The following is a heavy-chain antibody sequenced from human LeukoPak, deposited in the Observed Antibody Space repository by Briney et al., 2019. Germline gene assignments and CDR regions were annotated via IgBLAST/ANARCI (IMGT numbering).Heavy chain of an antibody. CDR3: ARGFSGAYYDY. D-gene: IGHD1-26*01. CDR2: INHSGST. J-gene: IGHJ4*02. Sequence: SETLSLTCAVSGGSFSGYYWSWIRQPPGKGLEWIGEINHSGSTNYNPSLKSRVTLSVDTSKNQLSLTLSSVTAADTAVYYCARGFSGAYYDYWDQGTLVTVFS. CDR1: GGSFSGYY. V-gene: IGHV4-34*01.